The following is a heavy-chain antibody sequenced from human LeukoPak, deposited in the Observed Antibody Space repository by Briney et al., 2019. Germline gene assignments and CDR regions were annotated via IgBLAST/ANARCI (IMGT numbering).Heavy chain of an antibody. CDR3: ARGGRDGYNYPS. CDR1: GFTFSSYS. J-gene: IGHJ4*02. V-gene: IGHV3-48*01. Sequence: GALRLSCAASGFTFSSYSMNWVRQAPGKGLEWVSYISSSSSTIYYADSVKGRFTISRDNAKNSLYLQMNSLRAEDTAVYYCARGGRDGYNYPSWGQGTLVTVSS. D-gene: IGHD5-24*01. CDR2: ISSSSSTI.